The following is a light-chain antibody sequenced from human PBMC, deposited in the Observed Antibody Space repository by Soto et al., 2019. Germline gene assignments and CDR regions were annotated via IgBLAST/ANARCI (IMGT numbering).Light chain of an antibody. Sequence: DMVLTQSPGTLSLSPGERATLSCRASQSVSNNYLAWYQQNPGQAPRLLIYGASNRATGIPDRFSGSGSGTVFTLTISRLEPEDFAVYYCQQYGSSGTFGQGTKVEIK. J-gene: IGKJ1*01. CDR3: QQYGSSGT. CDR2: GAS. CDR1: QSVSNNY. V-gene: IGKV3-20*01.